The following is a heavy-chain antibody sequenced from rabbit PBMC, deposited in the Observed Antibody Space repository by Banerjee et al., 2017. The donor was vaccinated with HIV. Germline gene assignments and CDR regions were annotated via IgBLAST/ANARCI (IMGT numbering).Heavy chain of an antibody. J-gene: IGHJ4*01. Sequence: QEQLVEYGGDLVQPEGSLTLTCKASGLDFSSYNMGWVRQAPGKGLEWIGYIYTGSGSTWYASWVNGRFTISKTSSTTVTLQMTSLTAADTATYFCARDDAASSGYWFNLWGPGTLVTVS. V-gene: IGHV1S45*01. CDR2: IYTGSGST. CDR3: ARDDAASSGYWFNL. D-gene: IGHD1-1*01. CDR1: GLDFSSYN.